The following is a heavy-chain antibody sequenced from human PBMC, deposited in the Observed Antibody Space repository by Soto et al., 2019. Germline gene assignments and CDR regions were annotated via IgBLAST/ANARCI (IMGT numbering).Heavy chain of an antibody. Sequence: PGGSLRLSCAASGFTFSNNAMTWVRQAPGKGLEWVSVITNTGGDSLYADYVKGRFSISRDNFKNTLYLQMNSLRAEDTAIYYCARASGESYPGSRVFDSWGQGTRVTVSS. J-gene: IGHJ4*02. D-gene: IGHD3-10*01. CDR2: ITNTGGDS. CDR3: ARASGESYPGSRVFDS. CDR1: GFTFSNNA. V-gene: IGHV3-23*01.